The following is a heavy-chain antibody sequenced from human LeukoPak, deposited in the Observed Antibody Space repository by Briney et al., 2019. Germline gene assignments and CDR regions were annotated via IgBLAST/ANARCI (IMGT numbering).Heavy chain of an antibody. V-gene: IGHV4-61*10. Sequence: PSETLSLTCTVSGGSISSGSYYWSWIRQPAGKGLEWIGYIYYSGSTNYNPSLKSRVTISVDTSKNQFSLKLSSVTAADTAVYYCARGSDEVGLLDYWGQGTLVTVSS. D-gene: IGHD3-10*01. CDR3: ARGSDEVGLLDY. CDR2: IYYSGST. CDR1: GGSISSGSYY. J-gene: IGHJ4*02.